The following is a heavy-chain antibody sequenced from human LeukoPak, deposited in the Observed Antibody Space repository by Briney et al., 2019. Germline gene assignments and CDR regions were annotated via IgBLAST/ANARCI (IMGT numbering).Heavy chain of an antibody. CDR3: AKVWYSTRVFDY. CDR1: GXSFNTHA. J-gene: IGHJ4*02. V-gene: IGHV3-23*01. CDR2: ISDTGAAT. D-gene: IGHD1-26*01. Sequence: GESLRLSCAAXGXSFNTHALTWVRQAPGKGLEWVSFISDTGAATYYADSVKGRFTISRDNSKSTVYLQMSSLRVEDTAVYYFAKVWYSTRVFDYWGQGTLVTVSS.